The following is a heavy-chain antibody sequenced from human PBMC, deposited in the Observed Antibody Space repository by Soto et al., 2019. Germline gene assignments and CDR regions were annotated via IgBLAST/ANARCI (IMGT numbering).Heavy chain of an antibody. J-gene: IGHJ4*02. D-gene: IGHD2-15*01. Sequence: SETLSLTCTVSGGSISPFYWSWVRQPPGKGLEWIGYLYYSGNTNYNPSLKSRATISVDASKNQVSLRLTSVTAADTAVYYCARVGGVAARTFDYWGQGTVVTVSS. V-gene: IGHV4-59*01. CDR2: LYYSGNT. CDR1: GGSISPFY. CDR3: ARVGGVAARTFDY.